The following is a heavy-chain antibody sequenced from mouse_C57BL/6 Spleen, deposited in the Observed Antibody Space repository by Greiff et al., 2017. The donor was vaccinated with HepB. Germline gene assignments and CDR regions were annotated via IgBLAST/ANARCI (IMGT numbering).Heavy chain of an antibody. CDR3: TRAGFDY. CDR1: GYTFTDYD. V-gene: IGHV1-15*01. J-gene: IGHJ2*01. CDR2: IDPETGGT. Sequence: QVQLQQSGAELVRPGASVTLSCKASGYTFTDYDMHWVKQTPVHGLEWIGAIDPETGGTAYNQKFKGKAILTADKSSSTAYMELRSLTSEDSAVCYCTRAGFDYWGQGTTLTVSS.